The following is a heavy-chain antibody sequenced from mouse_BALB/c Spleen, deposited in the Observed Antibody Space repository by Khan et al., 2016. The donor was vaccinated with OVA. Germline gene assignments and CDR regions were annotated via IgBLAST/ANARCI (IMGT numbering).Heavy chain of an antibody. CDR3: TRLAYYYDREGFAY. Sequence: EVQLVESGGDLVKPGGSLKLSCAASGFTFSTYGMSWVRQTPDKRLDWVATVSTGGSYTSYPDSVKGRFTISRDNAKNTLYLQMSSLKSEDTAMFYCTRLAYYYDREGFAYWGQGTLVTVSA. D-gene: IGHD1-1*01. V-gene: IGHV5-6*01. CDR1: GFTFSTYG. J-gene: IGHJ3*01. CDR2: VSTGGSYT.